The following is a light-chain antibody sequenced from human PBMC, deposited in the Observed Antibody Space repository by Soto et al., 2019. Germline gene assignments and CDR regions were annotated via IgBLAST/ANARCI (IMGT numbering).Light chain of an antibody. Sequence: EIVLTQSPATLSLSPGERATLSCRASQSVSSYLVWYQQKPVQAPRLLIYDASTRATGVPARFSGSGSGTDFTLTISSLEPEDFAVYYCQQRSNWPPFSFGPGTTVDIK. J-gene: IGKJ3*01. V-gene: IGKV3-11*01. CDR2: DAS. CDR3: QQRSNWPPFS. CDR1: QSVSSY.